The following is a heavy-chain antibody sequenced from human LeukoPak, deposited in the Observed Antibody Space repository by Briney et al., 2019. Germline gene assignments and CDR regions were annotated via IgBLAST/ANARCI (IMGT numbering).Heavy chain of an antibody. V-gene: IGHV1-69*13. CDR1: GYTFTSYA. CDR3: ARLAYYYDSSGYSNYYYYGMDV. Sequence: SVKVSCKASGYTFTSYAMNWVRQAPGQGLEWMGGIIPIFGTANYAQKFQGRVTITADESTSTAYMELSSLRSEDTAVYYCARLAYYYDSSGYSNYYYYGMDVWGQGTTVTVSS. J-gene: IGHJ6*02. CDR2: IIPIFGTA. D-gene: IGHD3-22*01.